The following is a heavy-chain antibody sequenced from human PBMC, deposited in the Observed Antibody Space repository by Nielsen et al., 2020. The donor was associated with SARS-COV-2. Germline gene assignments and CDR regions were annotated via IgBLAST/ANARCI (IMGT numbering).Heavy chain of an antibody. V-gene: IGHV3-30*04. J-gene: IGHJ3*02. CDR2: IWYDGSNK. Sequence: WIRQPPGKGLEWVAVIWYDGSNKYYADSVKGRFTISRDNSKNTLYLQMNSLRAEDTAVYYCAARGITCGSLEAGPAFDIWGQGTMVTVSS. CDR3: AARGITCGSLEAGPAFDI. D-gene: IGHD3-16*01.